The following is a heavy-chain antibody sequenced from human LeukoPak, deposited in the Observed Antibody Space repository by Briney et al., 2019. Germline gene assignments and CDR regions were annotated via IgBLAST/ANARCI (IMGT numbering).Heavy chain of an antibody. CDR2: ISYDGSNK. CDR3: AIVVGSQGYFDY. V-gene: IGHV3-30*12. CDR1: GFTFSSYG. D-gene: IGHD1-26*01. Sequence: GGSLRLSCAASGFTFSSYGMHWVRQAPGKGLEWVAVISYDGSNKYYADSVKGRFTISRDNSKNTVYLQMNYLTADDTAVYYCAIVVGSQGYFDYWGQGTLVTVSS. J-gene: IGHJ4*02.